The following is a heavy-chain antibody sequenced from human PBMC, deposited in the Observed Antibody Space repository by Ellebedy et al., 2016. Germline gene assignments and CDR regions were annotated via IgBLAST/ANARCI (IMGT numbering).Heavy chain of an antibody. CDR3: ARWNGGWYAFEV. CDR2: IYYSGST. Sequence: SETLSLTCTVSGASITPYFWSWIRQPPGKGLEWIGYIYYSGSTNYNPSLKSRVPISVDTSKNQFSLKLSSVTAADTAVYYCARWNGGWYAFEVWGQGTMVTVSS. CDR1: GASITPYF. J-gene: IGHJ3*01. D-gene: IGHD6-19*01. V-gene: IGHV4-59*01.